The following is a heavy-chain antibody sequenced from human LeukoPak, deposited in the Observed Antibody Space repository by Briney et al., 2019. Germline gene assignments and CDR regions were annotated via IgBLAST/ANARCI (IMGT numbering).Heavy chain of an antibody. V-gene: IGHV3-23*01. J-gene: IGHJ6*04. D-gene: IGHD3-10*02. CDR3: AELGITMIGGV. CDR1: GFAFSNFA. CDR2: ISGSGGNT. Sequence: GGSLRLSCVGSGFAFSNFAMSWVRLAPGKGLEWVSAISGSGGNTYYADSVKGRFTISRDNAKNSLYLQMNSLRAEDTAVYYCAELGITMIGGVWGKGTTVTISS.